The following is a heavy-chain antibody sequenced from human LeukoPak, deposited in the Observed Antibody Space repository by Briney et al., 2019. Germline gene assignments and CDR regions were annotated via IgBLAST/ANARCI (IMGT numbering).Heavy chain of an antibody. V-gene: IGHV1-2*02. J-gene: IGHJ4*02. Sequence: ASVKVSCKSSGYTFTVNYLHWVRQAPGRGLEWVGWMNPNSGVTGYAQNFQGRVTMTRDTSISTAYMELSSLTSDDTAVYYCTRGAGTSWFDYWGQGSLVTVSS. CDR3: TRGAGTSWFDY. D-gene: IGHD2-2*01. CDR2: MNPNSGVT. CDR1: GYTFTVNY.